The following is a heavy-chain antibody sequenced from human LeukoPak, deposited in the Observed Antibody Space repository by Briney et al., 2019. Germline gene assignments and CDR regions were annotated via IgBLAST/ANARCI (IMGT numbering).Heavy chain of an antibody. CDR2: IIPIFGTA. D-gene: IGHD4-23*01. V-gene: IGHV1-69*01. CDR3: ARYRPTAVTDYYYYGMDV. Sequence: SVKVSCKASGGTFSSYVISWVRQAPGQGLEWMGGIIPIFGTANYAQKFQGRVTITADESTNTAYMELSSLRSEDTAVYYCARYRPTAVTDYYYYGMDVWGQGTTVTVSS. CDR1: GGTFSSYV. J-gene: IGHJ6*02.